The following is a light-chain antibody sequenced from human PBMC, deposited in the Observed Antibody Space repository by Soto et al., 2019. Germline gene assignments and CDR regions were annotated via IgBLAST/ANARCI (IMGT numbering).Light chain of an antibody. CDR1: SSDVGSYNV. CDR2: EVS. J-gene: IGLJ1*01. V-gene: IGLV2-23*02. CDR3: CSYAGSSSAYV. Sequence: QSALTQPASGSGSPGQSITISCTGTSSDVGSYNVVSWYQQHPGKAPKLLIYEVSKGPSGVSDRFSGSKSGNTASLTISGLQAEDEADYHCCSYAGSSSAYVFGTGTKLTVL.